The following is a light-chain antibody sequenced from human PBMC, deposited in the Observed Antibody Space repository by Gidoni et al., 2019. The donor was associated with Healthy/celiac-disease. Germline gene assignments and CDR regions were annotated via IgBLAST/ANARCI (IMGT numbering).Light chain of an antibody. CDR1: SSNLGSNT. CDR2: RNN. Sequence: QSVLPQPPSASGTPGKRVTLSCSGSSSNLGSNTVNWYHQLPGTAPKLLIYRNNQPPSGVPDRFSGSKSGTSASLAISGLQSEDEADYYCAAWDDSIYVFGTGTKVTVL. CDR3: AAWDDSIYV. V-gene: IGLV1-44*01. J-gene: IGLJ1*01.